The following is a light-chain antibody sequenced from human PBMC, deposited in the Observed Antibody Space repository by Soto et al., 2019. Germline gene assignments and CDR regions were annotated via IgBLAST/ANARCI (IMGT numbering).Light chain of an antibody. Sequence: EIVLTQSPGTLSLSPGERDTLSCRASQSIPSSYLSWYQHKPGQAPRLLIHGASSRATGTPDRFSGSGSGTDFTLIIDRLEPEDFPLYYCLQYGSTPGTFGQGTKVDLK. V-gene: IGKV3-20*01. CDR2: GAS. CDR3: LQYGSTPGT. J-gene: IGKJ1*01. CDR1: QSIPSSY.